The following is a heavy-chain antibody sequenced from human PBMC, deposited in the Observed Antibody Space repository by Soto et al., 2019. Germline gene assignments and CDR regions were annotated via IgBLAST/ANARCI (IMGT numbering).Heavy chain of an antibody. CDR3: AKEILGRYFAD. CDR2: ISYDGSNK. Sequence: GGSLRLSCAASGFTFSSYGMHWVRQAPGKGLEWVAVISYDGSNKYYADSVRGRFTISRDNSKNTLHLQMNSLRAEDTAMYYCAKEILGRYFADWGQGTLVTVSS. CDR1: GFTFSSYG. J-gene: IGHJ4*02. V-gene: IGHV3-30*18. D-gene: IGHD1-26*01.